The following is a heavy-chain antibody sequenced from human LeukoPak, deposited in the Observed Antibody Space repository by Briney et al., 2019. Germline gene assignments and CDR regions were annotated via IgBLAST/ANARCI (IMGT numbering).Heavy chain of an antibody. CDR1: GFTFSSYD. CDR2: ISSSSSYI. CDR3: ARNNGMDV. V-gene: IGHV3-21*04. Sequence: GGSLRLSCAASGFTFSSYDMNWVRQAPGKGLEWVSYISSSSSYIYYADSVKGRFTISRDNAKNSLYLQMNSLRAEDTALYHCARNNGMDVWGQGTTVIVSS. J-gene: IGHJ6*02.